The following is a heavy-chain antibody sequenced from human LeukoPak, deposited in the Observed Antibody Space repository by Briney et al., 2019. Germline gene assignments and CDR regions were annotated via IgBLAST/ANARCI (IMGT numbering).Heavy chain of an antibody. Sequence: SETLSLTCTVSGGSISSGGYYWSWIRQHPGKGLEWIGYIYYSGSTYYNPSLKSRVTISVDTSKNQFSLKLSSVTAADTAVYYCARGRYGSSGLKYYFDSWGQGTLVTVSS. V-gene: IGHV4-31*03. D-gene: IGHD3-22*01. CDR1: GGSISSGGYY. CDR3: ARGRYGSSGLKYYFDS. J-gene: IGHJ4*02. CDR2: IYYSGST.